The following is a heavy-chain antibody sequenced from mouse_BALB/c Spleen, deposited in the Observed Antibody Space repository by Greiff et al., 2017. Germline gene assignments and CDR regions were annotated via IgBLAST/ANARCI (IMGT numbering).Heavy chain of an antibody. CDR3: ARFSDYYAMDY. J-gene: IGHJ4*01. V-gene: IGHV5-4*02. Sequence: EVKVVESGGGLEKPGGSLKLSCAASGFTFSDYYMYWVRQTPEKRLEWVATISDGGSYTYYPDSVKGRFTISRDNAKNNLYLQMSSLKSEDTAMYYCARFSDYYAMDYWGQGTSVTVSS. CDR1: GFTFSDYY. CDR2: ISDGGSYT.